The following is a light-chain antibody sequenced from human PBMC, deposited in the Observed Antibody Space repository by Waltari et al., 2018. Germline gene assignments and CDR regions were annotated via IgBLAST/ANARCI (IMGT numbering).Light chain of an antibody. CDR3: CAYAGNYANYV. J-gene: IGLJ1*01. Sequence: QSALIQPRSVSRSPGQSVIISCTGASSDVGTYDYVSWYQQHPGKAPTLIIYDVNNRPPGVPVLFSGSKSGNTASLTISGLQAEDEADYYCCAYAGNYANYVFGTGT. CDR2: DVN. V-gene: IGLV2-11*01. CDR1: SSDVGTYDY.